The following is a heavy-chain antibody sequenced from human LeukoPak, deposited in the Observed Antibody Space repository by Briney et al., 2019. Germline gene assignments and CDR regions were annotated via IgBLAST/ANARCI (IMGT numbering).Heavy chain of an antibody. CDR2: ISGGGGTT. V-gene: IGHV3-23*01. CDR3: AKSLGAVTTALIGY. CDR1: GFTFSSYG. D-gene: IGHD1-26*01. J-gene: IGHJ4*02. Sequence: PGGSLRLSCAASGFTFSSYGMNWVRQAPGKGLEWVSTISGGGGTTYYADSVKGRFTISRDNSKNTLYLQMNSLRAEDTAVYYCAKSLGAVTTALIGYWGQGALVTVSS.